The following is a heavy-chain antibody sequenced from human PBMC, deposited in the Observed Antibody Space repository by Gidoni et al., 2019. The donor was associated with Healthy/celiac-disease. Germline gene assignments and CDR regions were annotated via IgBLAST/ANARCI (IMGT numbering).Heavy chain of an antibody. V-gene: IGHV3-7*01. CDR1: VFPFSRYW. CDR3: ARDPSRAARYYYYGMDV. J-gene: IGHJ6*02. CDR2: IKQDGSEK. Sequence: EVQLVESGGGLVQPGGSLRLSCAASVFPFSRYWMSWVRQAPGKGLEWVANIKQDGSEKYYVDSVKGRFTISRDNAKNSLYLQMNSLRAEDTAVYYCARDPSRAARYYYYGMDVWGQGTTVTVSS. D-gene: IGHD6-6*01.